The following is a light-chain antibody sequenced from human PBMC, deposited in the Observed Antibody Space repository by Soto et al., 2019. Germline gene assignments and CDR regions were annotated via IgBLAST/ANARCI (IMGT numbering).Light chain of an antibody. J-gene: IGKJ1*01. CDR2: DTS. CDR1: QSVSSS. V-gene: IGKV3-15*01. Sequence: EIVVTQCPATLSVSPGGRVTLSCVASQSVSSSLAWYQQRPGQAPRLLIYDTSTRAAGISARFSGSGSGTEFTLTISSLQSEDFAVYYCQQYIDWPPGTFGQGTKVDIK. CDR3: QQYIDWPPGT.